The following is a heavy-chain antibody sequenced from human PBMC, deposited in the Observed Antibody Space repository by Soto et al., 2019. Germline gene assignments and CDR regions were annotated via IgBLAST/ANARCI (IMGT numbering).Heavy chain of an antibody. CDR3: AEGRSTIIFDY. D-gene: IGHD5-12*01. CDR2: IYYSGST. CDR1: GGSISSYY. Sequence: SETLSLTCTVSGGSISSYYWSWIRQPPGKGLEWIGYIYYSGSTNYNPSLKSRVTISVDTSKNQFSLKLSSVTAADTAVYYCAEGRSTIIFDYWGQGTLVTVSS. V-gene: IGHV4-59*01. J-gene: IGHJ4*02.